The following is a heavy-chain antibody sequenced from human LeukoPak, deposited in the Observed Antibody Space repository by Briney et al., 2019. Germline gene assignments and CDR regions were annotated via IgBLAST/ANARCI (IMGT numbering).Heavy chain of an antibody. J-gene: IGHJ4*02. CDR2: ISYDGSSK. V-gene: IGHV3-30*19. CDR1: GFMLNNYD. CDR3: AKNRGWGSGSYYQPDY. D-gene: IGHD3-10*01. Sequence: QPGGSLRLSCAASGFMLNNYDMHWVRQAPGRGLEWVAVISYDGSSKYYADSVKGRFTISRDNSKNTLYLQMNSRRAEDTAVYYCAKNRGWGSGSYYQPDYWGQGTLVTVSS.